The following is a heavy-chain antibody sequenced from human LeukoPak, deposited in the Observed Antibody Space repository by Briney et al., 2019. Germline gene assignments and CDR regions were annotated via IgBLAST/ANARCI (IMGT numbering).Heavy chain of an antibody. D-gene: IGHD3-9*01. J-gene: IGHJ4*02. CDR3: ARGLGSFDSLWEH. CDR2: ISWDSSYT. CDR1: GFTFSDYY. Sequence: IPGGSLRLSCAASGFTFSDYYMSWIRQAPGRGLEWVSYISWDSSYTSYADSVKGRFTVSRDNAQKSLYLQMDSLRAEDTAVYYCARGLGSFDSLWEHWGPGTLVTVSS. V-gene: IGHV3-11*05.